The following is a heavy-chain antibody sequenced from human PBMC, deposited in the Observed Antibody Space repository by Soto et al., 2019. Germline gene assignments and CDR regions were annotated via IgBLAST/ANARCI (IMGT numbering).Heavy chain of an antibody. CDR3: AXXXRYSSSYGGYYFDY. Sequence: QVQLVQSGAEVKKPGASVKVSCKASGYTFTSYGITWVRKAPGQGHEWMGWISAYNGNTNYAQKIQRRVTPTTDTSPXTXYXXXXXXXSXAMAVYFCAXXXRYSSSYGGYYFDYWGQGTLVTVSS. CDR2: ISAYNGNT. CDR1: GYTFTSYG. D-gene: IGHD1-26*01. V-gene: IGHV1-18*03. J-gene: IGHJ4*02.